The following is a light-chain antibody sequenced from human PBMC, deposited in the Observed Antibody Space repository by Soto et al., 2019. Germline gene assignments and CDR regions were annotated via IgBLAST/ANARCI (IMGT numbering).Light chain of an antibody. V-gene: IGKV3-20*01. Sequence: EIVLTQSPGTLSLSPGESATLSCRASQRVSTTYVAWYQQRPGQAPRLLIYDVSSRATGVPGRFSGSGSGTDFTLSIRRLEPEDFAVYYCQHYGGSPGTFGQGTKVEIK. CDR2: DVS. J-gene: IGKJ1*01. CDR3: QHYGGSPGT. CDR1: QRVSTTY.